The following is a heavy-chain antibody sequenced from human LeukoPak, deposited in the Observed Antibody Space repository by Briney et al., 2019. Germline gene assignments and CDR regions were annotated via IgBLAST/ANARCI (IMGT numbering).Heavy chain of an antibody. Sequence: GGSLRLSCAASGFTFSSYSMNWVRQAPGKGLEWVSSITSSNYIYYADSVKGRFTISRDNAKNSLYLQMNSLRAEDTAVYYCASPFYSNYDPFDSWGQGTLVTVSS. D-gene: IGHD4-11*01. CDR1: GFTFSSYS. J-gene: IGHJ4*02. V-gene: IGHV3-21*01. CDR3: ASPFYSNYDPFDS. CDR2: ITSSNYI.